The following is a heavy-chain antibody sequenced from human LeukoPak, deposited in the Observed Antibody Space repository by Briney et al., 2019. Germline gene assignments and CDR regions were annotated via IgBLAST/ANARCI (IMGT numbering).Heavy chain of an antibody. Sequence: SVKVSCKASGGTFSSYAISWERQAPGQGLEWMGGIIPIFGTANYAQKFQGRVTITADESTSTAYMELSSLRSEDTAVYYCARDVSGFGEYDAFDIWGQGTMVSVSS. CDR1: GGTFSSYA. CDR2: IIPIFGTA. D-gene: IGHD3-10*01. CDR3: ARDVSGFGEYDAFDI. J-gene: IGHJ3*02. V-gene: IGHV1-69*13.